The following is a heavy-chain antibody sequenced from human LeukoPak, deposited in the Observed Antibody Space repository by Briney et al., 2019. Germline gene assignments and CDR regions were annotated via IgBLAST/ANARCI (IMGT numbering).Heavy chain of an antibody. CDR3: ARGQMGRFLEWLYPSYNWFDP. J-gene: IGHJ5*02. CDR2: INHSGST. D-gene: IGHD3-3*01. Sequence: SETLPLTCAVYGGSFSGYYWSWIRQPPGKGLEWIGEINHSGSTNYNPSLKSRVTISVDTSKNQFSLKLSSVAAADTAVYYCARGQMGRFLEWLYPSYNWFDPWGQGTLVTVSS. V-gene: IGHV4-34*01. CDR1: GGSFSGYY.